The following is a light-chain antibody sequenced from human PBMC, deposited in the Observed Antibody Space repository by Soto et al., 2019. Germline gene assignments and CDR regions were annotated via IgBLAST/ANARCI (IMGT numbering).Light chain of an antibody. V-gene: IGLV1-44*01. CDR1: SSNIGSNT. CDR2: SNN. Sequence: QSVLTQPPSASGTPGQRVTISCSGSSSNIGSNTVNWYQQLPGTTPKLLIYSNNQRPSGVPDRFSGSKSGTSASLAIRGLQAEDEADYYCAAWDDRLKGVVFGGGTKLTVL. CDR3: AAWDDRLKGVV. J-gene: IGLJ2*01.